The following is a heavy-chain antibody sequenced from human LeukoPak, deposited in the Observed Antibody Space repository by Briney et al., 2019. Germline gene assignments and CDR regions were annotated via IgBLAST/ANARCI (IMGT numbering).Heavy chain of an antibody. CDR3: ASRGASGNFDY. CDR2: IYTSGST. D-gene: IGHD6-25*01. V-gene: IGHV4-61*02. CDR1: GGSISSGSYY. Sequence: SQTLSLTCTVSGGSISSGSYYWRWIRQPAGKGLEWIGRIYTSGSTNYNPSLKSRVTISVDTSKNQFSLKLSSVTAADTAVYYCASRGASGNFDYWGQGTLVTVSS. J-gene: IGHJ4*02.